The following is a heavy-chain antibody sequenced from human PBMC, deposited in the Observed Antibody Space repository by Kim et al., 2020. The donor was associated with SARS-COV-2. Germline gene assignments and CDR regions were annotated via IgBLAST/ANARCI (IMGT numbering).Heavy chain of an antibody. D-gene: IGHD3-22*01. Sequence: DSTYYADSVKGRFTISRDNSKNTLYLQMNSLRAEDTAVYYCAKDDSSGYYWGQGTLVTVSS. J-gene: IGHJ4*02. V-gene: IGHV3-23*01. CDR3: AKDDSSGYY. CDR2: DST.